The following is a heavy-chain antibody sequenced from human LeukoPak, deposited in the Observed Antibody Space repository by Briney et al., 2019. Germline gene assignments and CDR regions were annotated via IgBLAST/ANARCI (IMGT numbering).Heavy chain of an antibody. J-gene: IGHJ4*02. CDR3: ARDLGAYFDY. V-gene: IGHV4-30-4*01. CDR1: GGSISSGDYY. Sequence: SETLSLTCTVSGGSISSGDYYWSWLRQPPGKGLEWIGYIYYSGSTYYNPSLKSRVTISVDTSKNQFSLKLSSVTAADTAVYYCARDLGAYFDYWGQGTLVTVSS. CDR2: IYYSGST.